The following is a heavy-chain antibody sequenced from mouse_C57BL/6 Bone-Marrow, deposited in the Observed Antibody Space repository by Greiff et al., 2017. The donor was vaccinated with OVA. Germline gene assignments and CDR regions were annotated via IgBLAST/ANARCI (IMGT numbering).Heavy chain of an antibody. CDR3: AREGDYDSMDY. CDR2: INYDGSST. J-gene: IGHJ4*01. V-gene: IGHV5-16*01. Sequence: EVKLVESEGGLVQPGRSMKLSCTASGFTFSDYYMAWVRQVPEKGLEWVANINYDGSSTYYLDSLKSRFIISRDNAKNILYLQMSSLKSEDTATYYCAREGDYDSMDYWGQGTSVTVSS. CDR1: GFTFSDYY. D-gene: IGHD2-4*01.